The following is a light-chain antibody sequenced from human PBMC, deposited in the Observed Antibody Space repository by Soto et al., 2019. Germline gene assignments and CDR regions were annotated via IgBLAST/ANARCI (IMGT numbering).Light chain of an antibody. V-gene: IGLV1-51*01. CDR2: DNN. CDR1: SSNIGKKY. Sequence: QSVLTQPPSVSAAPGQKVTISCSGSSSNIGKKYVFWYQQVPGTAPKLLIYDNNKRPSGIPDRFSGSKSGTSATLGITGLQTGDEADYYCGTWDSSLSAYAFGTGTKVTVL. J-gene: IGLJ1*01. CDR3: GTWDSSLSAYA.